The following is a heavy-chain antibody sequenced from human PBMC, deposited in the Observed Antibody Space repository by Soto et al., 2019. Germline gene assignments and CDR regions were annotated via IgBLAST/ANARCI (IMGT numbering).Heavy chain of an antibody. CDR2: IYYSGST. V-gene: IGHV4-59*01. J-gene: IGHJ6*03. CDR3: ASRWYSSSWGDYYYYYMDV. D-gene: IGHD6-13*01. Sequence: QVQLQESGPGLVKPSETLSLTCTVSGGSISSYYWSWIRQPPGKGLEWIGYIYYSGSTNYNPSLKRRVTISGDTSKNQFSLKLSSVTAADTAVYYCASRWYSSSWGDYYYYYMDVWGKGTTVTVSS. CDR1: GGSISSYY.